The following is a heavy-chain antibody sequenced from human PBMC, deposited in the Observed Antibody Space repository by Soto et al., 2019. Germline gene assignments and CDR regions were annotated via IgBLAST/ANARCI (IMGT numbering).Heavy chain of an antibody. CDR1: GFTFSTSP. J-gene: IGHJ3*02. CDR2: ISGSGGST. Sequence: GGSLRRSCKASGFTFSTSPMSWVLQARGKGLGWVSAISGSGGSTYYADSVKGRFTISRDNSKNTLYLQMNSLRAEDTAVYSCAHTLGLPEDAFDIWGQGSMVTVSS. CDR3: AHTLGLPEDAFDI. D-gene: IGHD3-16*01. V-gene: IGHV3-23*01.